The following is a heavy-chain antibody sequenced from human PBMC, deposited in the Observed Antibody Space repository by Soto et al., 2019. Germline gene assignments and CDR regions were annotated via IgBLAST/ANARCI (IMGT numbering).Heavy chain of an antibody. CDR1: GYTFTSYA. CDR2: INAGNGNT. CDR3: ARGPIAAAGTSAGIYYYYYMDV. V-gene: IGHV1-3*01. J-gene: IGHJ6*03. Sequence: QVQLVQSGAEVKKPGASVKVSCKASGYTFTSYAMHWVRQAPGQRLEWMGGINAGNGNTKYSQKFQGRVTITRDTSARTAYMELRRLRSEDTAVYYCARGPIAAAGTSAGIYYYYYMDVWGKGTTVTVSS. D-gene: IGHD6-13*01.